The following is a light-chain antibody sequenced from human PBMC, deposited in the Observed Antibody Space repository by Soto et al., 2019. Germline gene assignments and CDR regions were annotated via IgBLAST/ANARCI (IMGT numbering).Light chain of an antibody. J-gene: IGKJ5*01. CDR2: DAS. CDR1: QSVTTF. Sequence: EIVLTQSPATLSLSPWDRATLSCRASQSVTTFLAWYQQKPGQAPRLLIYDASDRAPGIPARFSGSGSATDFTLTINNLEPEDFAVYYCQQRSNWPPSITFGQGTRLENK. CDR3: QQRSNWPPSIT. V-gene: IGKV3-11*01.